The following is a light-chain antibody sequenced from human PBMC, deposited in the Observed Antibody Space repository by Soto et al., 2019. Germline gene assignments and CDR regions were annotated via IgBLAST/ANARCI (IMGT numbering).Light chain of an antibody. Sequence: IFLTQSPATLSLSPVERATLSCRSIQSVSIDLACYQQKPGQSPRLLIYDASSRATGIPARFSGIGSGTDFTLTISRLEPEDFAVYYCKKRIKWRRLNFGGRNXVEIK. CDR3: KKRIKWRRLN. CDR1: QSVSID. J-gene: IGKJ4*01. V-gene: IGKV3-11*01. CDR2: DAS.